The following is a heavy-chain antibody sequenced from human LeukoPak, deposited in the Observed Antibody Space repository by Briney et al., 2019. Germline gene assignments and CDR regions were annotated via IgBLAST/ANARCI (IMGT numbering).Heavy chain of an antibody. CDR2: IYHSGST. CDR1: GGSISSATYS. J-gene: IGHJ2*01. CDR3: ARGRWYFDL. Sequence: KTSETLSLTCAVSGGSISSATYSWTWIRQPPGKGLEWIGYIYHSGSTYYNPSLKSRVTISVDRSKNKVSLKLNSVTAADTAVYYCARGRWYFDLWGRSTLVTVSS. V-gene: IGHV4-30-2*01.